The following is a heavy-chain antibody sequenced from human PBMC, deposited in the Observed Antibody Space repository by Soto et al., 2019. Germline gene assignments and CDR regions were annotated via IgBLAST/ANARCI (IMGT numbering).Heavy chain of an antibody. Sequence: GGSLRLSCVGSGFTFSTYSINWVRQAPGKGLEWVSSISSRSDIYYADSVKGRLTISRDNAKSSLYLQMNSLRAEDTAVYYCARARTTTWSGTTRGWFDPWGQGSLVTVSS. V-gene: IGHV3-21*01. D-gene: IGHD1-7*01. CDR1: GFTFSTYS. CDR3: ARARTTTWSGTTRGWFDP. J-gene: IGHJ5*02. CDR2: ISSRSDI.